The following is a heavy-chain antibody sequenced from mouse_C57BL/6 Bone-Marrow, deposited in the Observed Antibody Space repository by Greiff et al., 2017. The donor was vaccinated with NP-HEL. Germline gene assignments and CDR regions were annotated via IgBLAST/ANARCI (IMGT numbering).Heavy chain of an antibody. J-gene: IGHJ2*01. CDR3: ARSNYGSSLWYFDY. CDR2: INPNNGGT. V-gene: IGHV1-26*01. Sequence: EVQLQQSGPELVKPGASVKISCKASGYTFTDYYMNWVKQSHGKSLEWIGDINPNNGGTSYNQKFKGKATLTVDKSSSTAYMELRSLTSEDSAVYYCARSNYGSSLWYFDYWGQGTTLTVSS. D-gene: IGHD1-1*01. CDR1: GYTFTDYY.